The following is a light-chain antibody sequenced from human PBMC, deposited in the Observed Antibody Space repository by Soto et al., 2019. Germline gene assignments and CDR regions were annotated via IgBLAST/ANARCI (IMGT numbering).Light chain of an antibody. Sequence: DIQLTQSPSFLSASVGDRVTITCRASQGISSYLAWYQQKPGKAPKLLIYAASTLQSGVPSRFSVSGSGTEFTLTISSLQPEDFATYYCHQLNSYPITFGQGTRLEIK. V-gene: IGKV1-9*01. CDR3: HQLNSYPIT. CDR1: QGISSY. J-gene: IGKJ5*01. CDR2: AAS.